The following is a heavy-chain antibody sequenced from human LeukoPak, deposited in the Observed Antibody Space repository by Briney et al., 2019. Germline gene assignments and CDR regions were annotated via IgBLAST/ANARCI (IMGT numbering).Heavy chain of an antibody. V-gene: IGHV3-21*06. Sequence: PGGSLRLSCAGSGFTFSSYSMNWVRQAPGKGLEWVSSISSSSSYIYYADSVKGRFTISRDNAKNSLYLQMNSLRAEDTAVYYCARDTYCSSTSCPEGEAFDIWGQGTMVTVSS. D-gene: IGHD2-2*01. CDR2: ISSSSSYI. J-gene: IGHJ3*02. CDR3: ARDTYCSSTSCPEGEAFDI. CDR1: GFTFSSYS.